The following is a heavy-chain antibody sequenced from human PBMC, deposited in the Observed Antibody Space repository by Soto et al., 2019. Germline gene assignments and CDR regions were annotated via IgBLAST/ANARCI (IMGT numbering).Heavy chain of an antibody. Sequence: KTGGSLRLSCRASGFSFSDNYMKWIRQAPGKGLEWVSSISDTGSTKDSADSVKGRFTVSRDNSKNTMFLQMNSLRAEDTAIYYCAREKGRWNFGQFSSYHSMDVWGRGTTVTVSS. CDR3: AREKGRWNFGQFSSYHSMDV. CDR1: GFSFSDNY. V-gene: IGHV3-11*01. D-gene: IGHD1-7*01. CDR2: ISDTGSTK. J-gene: IGHJ6*02.